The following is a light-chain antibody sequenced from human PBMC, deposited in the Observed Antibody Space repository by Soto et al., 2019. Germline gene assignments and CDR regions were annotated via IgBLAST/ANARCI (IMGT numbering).Light chain of an antibody. Sequence: DIHMTQSPSSVSASVGDRVTITCRASQGINSWLAWYQQKSGKAPKLLIYSASSLVSGVPSRFSGSGSGTDFTLTISSLQPEDFATYYCQQANTFALTFGGGTKVDIK. CDR3: QQANTFALT. V-gene: IGKV1-12*01. CDR2: SAS. CDR1: QGINSW. J-gene: IGKJ4*01.